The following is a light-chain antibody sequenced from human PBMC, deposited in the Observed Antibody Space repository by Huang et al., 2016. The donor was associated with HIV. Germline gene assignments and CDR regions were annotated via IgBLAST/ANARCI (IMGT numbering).Light chain of an antibody. J-gene: IGKJ3*01. CDR2: AAS. Sequence: DIQMTQSPSSLSASVGDRVTISCRASQGIANHLAWYQQRPGKAPKLLIYAASAFQSGVPSRCSGSGSGAEFALTISSLQPEDVATYFCQKYNSAPRTFGPGTKVEIK. V-gene: IGKV1-27*01. CDR3: QKYNSAPRT. CDR1: QGIANH.